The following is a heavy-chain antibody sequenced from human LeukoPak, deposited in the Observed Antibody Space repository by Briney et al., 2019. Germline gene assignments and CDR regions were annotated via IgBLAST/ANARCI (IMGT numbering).Heavy chain of an antibody. D-gene: IGHD3-10*01. CDR3: VRAPGSFDY. J-gene: IGHJ4*02. V-gene: IGHV3-33*01. CDR1: GFTFSDNS. CDR2: IWSDGSNK. Sequence: GGSLRLSCAASGFTFSDNSIHWVRQAPGKGLEWVSVIWSDGSNKYYADSVKGRFTISRDNSKKTLYLQMNSLRVEDTAVYYCVRAPGSFDYWGQGTLVTVSS.